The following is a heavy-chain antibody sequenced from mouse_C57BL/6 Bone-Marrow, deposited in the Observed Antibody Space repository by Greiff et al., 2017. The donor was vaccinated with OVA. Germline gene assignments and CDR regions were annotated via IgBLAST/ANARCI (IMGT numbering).Heavy chain of an antibody. V-gene: IGHV5-17*01. CDR2: ISSGSSTI. Sequence: EVQLQESGGGLVKPGGSLKLSCAASGFTFSDYGMHWVRQAPEKGLEWVAYISSGSSTIYYADTVKGRFTISRDNSKDTLFLQITSLRSEDTAMYYCARDDYAMDYWGQGTSVTVSS. CDR1: GFTFSDYG. CDR3: ARDDYAMDY. J-gene: IGHJ4*01.